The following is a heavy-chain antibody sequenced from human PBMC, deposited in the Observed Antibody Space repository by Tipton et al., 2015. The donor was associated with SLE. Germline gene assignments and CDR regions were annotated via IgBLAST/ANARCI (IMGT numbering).Heavy chain of an antibody. CDR2: IYYSGST. Sequence: TLSLTCTVSGGSISSHYWSWIRQPPGKGLEWIGYIYYSGSTNYNPSLKSRVTISVDTSKNQFSLKLSSVTAADTAVYYCARHYVYDFWSGQYYYMDVWGKGTTVTVSS. CDR3: ARHYVYDFWSGQYYYMDV. J-gene: IGHJ6*03. CDR1: GGSISSHY. V-gene: IGHV4-59*08. D-gene: IGHD3-3*01.